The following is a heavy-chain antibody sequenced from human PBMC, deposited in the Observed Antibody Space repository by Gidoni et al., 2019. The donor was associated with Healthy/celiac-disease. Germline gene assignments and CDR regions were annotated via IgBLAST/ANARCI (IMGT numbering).Heavy chain of an antibody. J-gene: IGHJ4*02. CDR2: IRYDGSNK. D-gene: IGHD6-13*01. V-gene: IGHV3-30*02. Sequence: PASGFTFSSYGMHWVRQAPGKGLEWVAFIRYDGSNKYYADSVKGRFTISRDNSKNTLYLQMNSLRAEDTAVYYCAKDLAAGGGIAAAGNALSFDYWGQGTLVTVSS. CDR1: GFTFSSYG. CDR3: AKDLAAGGGIAAAGNALSFDY.